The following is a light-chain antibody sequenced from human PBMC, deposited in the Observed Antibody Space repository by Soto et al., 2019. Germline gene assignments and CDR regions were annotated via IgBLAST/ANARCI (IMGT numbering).Light chain of an antibody. Sequence: AVQVAQSPYSLSASVGDRVTITCRASQGIRNDLSWYQQKPGKAPKPLIYAASSLQSGVPSRFSGSGSGTDFTLTISSLQPEDFATYYCLQDYSFPRTFCGGTKVDIK. CDR2: AAS. V-gene: IGKV1-6*02. CDR1: QGIRND. J-gene: IGKJ4*01. CDR3: LQDYSFPRT.